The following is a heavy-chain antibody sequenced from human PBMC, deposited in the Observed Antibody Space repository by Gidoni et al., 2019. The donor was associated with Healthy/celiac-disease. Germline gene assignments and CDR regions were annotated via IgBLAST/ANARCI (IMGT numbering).Heavy chain of an antibody. D-gene: IGHD3-22*01. V-gene: IGHV2-26*01. CDR1: GFSLSNARMG. J-gene: IGHJ4*02. Sequence: QVTLKESGPELVKPTETLTLTCTVSGFSLSNARMGVSWIRQPPGKALEWLAHLFSNDEKSYSTSLKSRLTISKDTSKSQVVLTMTNMDPVDTATYYCARTTPSGLFDYWGQGTLVTVSS. CDR3: ARTTPSGLFDY. CDR2: LFSNDEK.